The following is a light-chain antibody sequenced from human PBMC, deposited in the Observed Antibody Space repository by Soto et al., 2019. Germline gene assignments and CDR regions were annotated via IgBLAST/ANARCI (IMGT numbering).Light chain of an antibody. V-gene: IGKV1-39*01. CDR3: QQSYSTPLYT. CDR2: AAY. CDR1: QSISSY. J-gene: IGKJ2*01. Sequence: DIQMTQSPSSLSASVGDRVTITCRASQSISSYLNWYQQKPGKAPKLLIYAAYSLQSVVPSRFSGSGSGTDFPLAISSLQPEDFATYYCQQSYSTPLYTFGQGTKLEIK.